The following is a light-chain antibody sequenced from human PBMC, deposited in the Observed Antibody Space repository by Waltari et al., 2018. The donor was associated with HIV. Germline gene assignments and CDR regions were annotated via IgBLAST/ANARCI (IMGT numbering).Light chain of an antibody. V-gene: IGLV3-1*01. CDR2: QDH. J-gene: IGLJ2*01. Sequence: SYEVTQPPSVAVSPGQTATITCSGCELGDKYTCWYQHKPGQSPLLVIYQDHKRPSGIPERFSGSSSGHTATLTISGSLPMDEADYYCQAWGSTTSGVFGRGTKLTVL. CDR3: QAWGSTTSGV. CDR1: ELGDKY.